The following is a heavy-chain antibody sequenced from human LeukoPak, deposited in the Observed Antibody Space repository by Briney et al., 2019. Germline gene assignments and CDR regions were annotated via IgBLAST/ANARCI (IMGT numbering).Heavy chain of an antibody. J-gene: IGHJ4*02. CDR1: GYTFTSYY. CDR3: ARVQYYYGSGSQPHLVPDY. D-gene: IGHD3-10*01. V-gene: IGHV1-46*01. CDR2: INPSGGST. Sequence: ASVKVSRKASGYTFTSYYMHWVRQAPGQGLEWMGIINPSGGSTSYAQKFQGRVTMTRDTSTSTVYMELSSLRSEGTAVYYCARVQYYYGSGSQPHLVPDYWGQGTLVTVSS.